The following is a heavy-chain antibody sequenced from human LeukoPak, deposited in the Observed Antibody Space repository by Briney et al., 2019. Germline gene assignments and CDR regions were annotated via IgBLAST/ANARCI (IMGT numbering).Heavy chain of an antibody. CDR2: INTNNGNP. D-gene: IGHD2-2*01. V-gene: IGHV7-4-1*02. Sequence: ASVKLSCKASGYTFTSYAINWLRQAPGQGLEWMRWINTNNGNPTYAQGFTRRFFFSLDTSVSTAYLQISSLKAEDTAVYYCARGLGCRSSHQLITRFDPWGQGTLVTVSS. CDR1: GYTFTSYA. J-gene: IGHJ5*02. CDR3: ARGLGCRSSHQLITRFDP.